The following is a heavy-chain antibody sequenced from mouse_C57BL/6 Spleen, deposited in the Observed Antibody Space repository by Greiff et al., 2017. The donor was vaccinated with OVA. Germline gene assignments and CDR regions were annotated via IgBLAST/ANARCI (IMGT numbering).Heavy chain of an antibody. CDR1: GYTFTDHT. CDR3: ARRAYYDYDDAMDY. D-gene: IGHD2-4*01. CDR2: IYPRDGST. Sequence: VQVVESDAELVKPGASVKISCKVSGYTFTDHTIHWMKQRPEQGLEWIGYIYPRDGSTKYNEKFKGKATLTADKSSSTAYMQLNSLTSEDSAVYFCARRAYYDYDDAMDYWGQGTSVTVSS. V-gene: IGHV1-78*01. J-gene: IGHJ4*01.